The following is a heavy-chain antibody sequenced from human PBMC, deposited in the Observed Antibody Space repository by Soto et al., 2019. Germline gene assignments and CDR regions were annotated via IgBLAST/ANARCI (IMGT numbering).Heavy chain of an antibody. V-gene: IGHV4-31*03. Sequence: QVQLQESGPGLVKPSQTLSLTCTVSGGFISSGGYYWSWIRQHPGKGLEWIGYIYYSGSSYYNPSLKSRVTISVDTSKNQFFLKLSSVTTADTAVYYCASEKVEPANFGTYYYAMDVWGQGTTVTVSS. CDR3: ASEKVEPANFGTYYYAMDV. J-gene: IGHJ6*02. CDR1: GGFISSGGYY. CDR2: IYYSGSS. D-gene: IGHD2-2*01.